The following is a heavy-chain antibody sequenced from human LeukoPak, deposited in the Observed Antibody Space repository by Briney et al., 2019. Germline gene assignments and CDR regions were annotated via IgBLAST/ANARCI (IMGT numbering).Heavy chain of an antibody. V-gene: IGHV3-15*01. CDR3: ATEYYGMDD. J-gene: IGHJ6*02. CDR1: GFTFSNAW. Sequence: GGSLRLSCAAFGFTFSNAWLSWVRQAPGKGLEWVGRIKSKAHGGTIDYAAPVEGRFTISRDDSKNTLYLQMNSLKSEDTAAYYCATEYYGMDDWGQGTTVTVSS. CDR2: IKSKAHGGTI.